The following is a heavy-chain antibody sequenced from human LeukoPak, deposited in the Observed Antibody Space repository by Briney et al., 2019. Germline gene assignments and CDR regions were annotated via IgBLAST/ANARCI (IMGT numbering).Heavy chain of an antibody. V-gene: IGHV4-59*12. Sequence: SETLSLTCTVSGGSISSYYWSWIRQPPGKGLEWIGYIYYSGSTNYNPSLKSRVTISVDTSKNQFSLKLSSVTAADTAVYYCARGRYHGYYDRSNWFDPWGQGTLVTVSS. CDR2: IYYSGST. CDR3: ARGRYHGYYDRSNWFDP. J-gene: IGHJ5*02. D-gene: IGHD3-22*01. CDR1: GGSISSYY.